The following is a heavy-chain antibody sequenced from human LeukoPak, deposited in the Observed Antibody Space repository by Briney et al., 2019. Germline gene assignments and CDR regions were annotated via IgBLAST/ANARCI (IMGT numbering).Heavy chain of an antibody. J-gene: IGHJ3*02. CDR1: GGSISSGGYY. Sequence: SETLSLTCTVSGGSISSGGYYWSWIRQHPGTGLEWIGYIYYSGSTYYNPSLKSRVTISVDTSKNQFSLELSSVTAADTAVYYCARDRLQPPYAFDIWGQGTMVTVSS. CDR3: ARDRLQPPYAFDI. CDR2: IYYSGST. V-gene: IGHV4-31*03. D-gene: IGHD5-18*01.